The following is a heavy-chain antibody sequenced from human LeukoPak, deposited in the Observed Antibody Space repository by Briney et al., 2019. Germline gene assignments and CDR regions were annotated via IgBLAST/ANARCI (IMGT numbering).Heavy chain of an antibody. CDR3: VKAYSSSPPVFLPWFDP. V-gene: IGHV3-9*03. Sequence: GGSLRLSCAASGCTFDDYAMHWVRQAPGKGREWVSGISWHSGSIGYADSVKGRFTTSRDNAKNSLYLQMNSLRAEDMAMYYCVKAYSSSPPVFLPWFDPWGQGTLVTVSS. J-gene: IGHJ5*02. CDR1: GCTFDDYA. D-gene: IGHD6-6*01. CDR2: ISWHSGSI.